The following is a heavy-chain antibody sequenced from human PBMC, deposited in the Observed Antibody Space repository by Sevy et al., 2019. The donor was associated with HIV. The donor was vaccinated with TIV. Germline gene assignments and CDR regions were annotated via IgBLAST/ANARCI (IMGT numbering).Heavy chain of an antibody. D-gene: IGHD6-13*01. CDR1: GFTFSQYG. CDR2: IRYDGSTK. J-gene: IGHJ4*02. V-gene: IGHV3-30*02. CDR3: AKHRVTLAAAAYLDH. Sequence: GGSLRLSCAATGFTFSQYGMEWVRQAPGKGLEWVAFIRYDGSTKYYADPVKGRFTTSRDNSKNMLYLQMNSLRPEDTALYSCAKHRVTLAAAAYLDHWGQGTLVTVSS.